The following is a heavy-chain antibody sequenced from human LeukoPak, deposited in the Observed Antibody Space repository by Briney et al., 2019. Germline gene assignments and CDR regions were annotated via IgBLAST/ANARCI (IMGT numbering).Heavy chain of an antibody. V-gene: IGHV4-39*07. CDR3: ARVYYSSSYDYWYFDL. CDR2: IYYSGNT. Sequence: PSETLSLTCTVSGDSITSSSYYWGWIRQPPGKGLEWIGGIYYSGNTYSKPSLTSRLSISVDTSKNQFSLKLSSVTAADTAVYYCARVYYSSSYDYWYFDLWGRGTLVTVSS. J-gene: IGHJ2*01. CDR1: GDSITSSSYY. D-gene: IGHD6-13*01.